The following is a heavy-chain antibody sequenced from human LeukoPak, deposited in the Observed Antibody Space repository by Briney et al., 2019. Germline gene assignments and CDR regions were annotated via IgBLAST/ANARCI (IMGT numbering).Heavy chain of an antibody. D-gene: IGHD6-13*01. Sequence: SETLSLTCTVSGGSISSYYWSWIRQPPGKGLEWIGSIYYSGSTYYNPSLKSRVTISVDTSKNQFFLKLSSVTAADTAVYYCAAGFSSSWYFDYWGQGTLVTVSS. CDR2: IYYSGST. V-gene: IGHV4-59*04. CDR3: AAGFSSSWYFDY. CDR1: GGSISSYY. J-gene: IGHJ4*02.